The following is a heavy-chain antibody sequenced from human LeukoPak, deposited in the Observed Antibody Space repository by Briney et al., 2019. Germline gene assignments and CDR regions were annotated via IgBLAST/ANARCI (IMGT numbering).Heavy chain of an antibody. CDR1: GGSFSGYY. CDR3: ARDRYNWNYARYYYYGMDV. Sequence: SETLSLTCAVYGGSFSGYYWSWIRQPPGKGLEWIGEINHSGSTNYNPSLKSRVTISVDTSKNQFSLKLSSVTAADTAVYYCARDRYNWNYARYYYYGMDVWGQGTTVTVSS. J-gene: IGHJ6*02. V-gene: IGHV4-34*01. D-gene: IGHD1-7*01. CDR2: INHSGST.